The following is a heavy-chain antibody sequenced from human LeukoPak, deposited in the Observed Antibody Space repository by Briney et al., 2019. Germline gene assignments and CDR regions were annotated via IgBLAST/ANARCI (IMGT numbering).Heavy chain of an antibody. D-gene: IGHD2-2*01. CDR1: GFTFSSYW. Sequence: GGSLRLSCAASGFTFSSYWMSWVCQARGKGLEWVANIKQDGSEKYYVDSVKGRFTISRDNAKNSLYLQMNSLRAEDTAVYYCARDDCTSISCYHNWFDPWGQGTLVTVSS. CDR3: ARDDCTSISCYHNWFDP. CDR2: IKQDGSEK. V-gene: IGHV3-7*01. J-gene: IGHJ5*02.